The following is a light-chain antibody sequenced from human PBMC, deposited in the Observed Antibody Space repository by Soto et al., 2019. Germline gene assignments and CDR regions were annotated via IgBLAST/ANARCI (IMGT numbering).Light chain of an antibody. CDR3: QQSYNAPFN. CDR2: AAS. Sequence: IQMTQSPSSLSASIGDTVTITCRASQTIDRYLNWFQQKPGQAPKLLMNAASTLRSGVPSRFSASGSGTDFTLTISSLQPEDYATYYCQQSYNAPFNFGPGTKVDIK. CDR1: QTIDRY. J-gene: IGKJ3*01. V-gene: IGKV1-39*01.